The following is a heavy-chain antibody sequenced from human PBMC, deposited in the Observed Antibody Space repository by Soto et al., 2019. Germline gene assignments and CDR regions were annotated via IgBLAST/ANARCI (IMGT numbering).Heavy chain of an antibody. CDR1: GYTFIDYY. J-gene: IGHJ6*02. CDR2: IKPNSGDT. V-gene: IGHV1-2*04. D-gene: IGHD3-10*01. Sequence: GASVKVSCKASGYTFIDYYIHWVRLAPGQGLDWMGWIKPNSGDTKYAQKFQGWVTMTRDTSIRTAYMELSRLRSDDTAIYYCARGYGGLGNYVFYFYGLDVWGQGTTVTVSS. CDR3: ARGYGGLGNYVFYFYGLDV.